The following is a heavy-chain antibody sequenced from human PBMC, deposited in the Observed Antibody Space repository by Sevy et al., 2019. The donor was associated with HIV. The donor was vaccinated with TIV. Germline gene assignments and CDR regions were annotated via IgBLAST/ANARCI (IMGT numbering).Heavy chain of an antibody. J-gene: IGHJ4*02. Sequence: GGSLRLSCAASGFTFRTYAMNWVRQAPGKGLEWVSVMSGSGGDTYYADSVKGRFTISRDNSNNTLYLQMNSLRAEDTAVYYCAKDRVSGTYYTGDFDYWGQGTLVTVSS. D-gene: IGHD3-10*01. CDR3: AKDRVSGTYYTGDFDY. CDR2: MSGSGGDT. V-gene: IGHV3-23*01. CDR1: GFTFRTYA.